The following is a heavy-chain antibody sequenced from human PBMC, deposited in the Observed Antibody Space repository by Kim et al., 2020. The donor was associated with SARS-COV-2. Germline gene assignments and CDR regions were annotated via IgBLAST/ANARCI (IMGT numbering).Heavy chain of an antibody. D-gene: IGHD3-10*01. CDR2: IAGSGNDI. CDR1: GFTFSTNT. CDR3: AKRRSGNYYRNGMDV. V-gene: IGHV3-23*01. Sequence: GGSLRLSCAASGFTFSTNTMSWVRQAPGKGLEWVSDIAGSGNDIYYGDTVKGRFTVSRDNFKNTLYLQMESLRADDTAVYYCAKRRSGNYYRNGMDVWGKGPTVTVSS. J-gene: IGHJ6*04.